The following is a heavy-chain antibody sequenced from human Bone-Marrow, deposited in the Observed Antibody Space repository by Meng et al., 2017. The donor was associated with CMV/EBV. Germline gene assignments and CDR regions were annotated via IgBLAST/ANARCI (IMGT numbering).Heavy chain of an antibody. CDR3: ARELGGRPWFAP. Sequence: CAASGFSFSDYYITWIRQAPGKGLEWVSYISSTGSTIYYADSVKGRFTLSRDNAKNSLYLQMNSLRAEDTAVYYCARELGGRPWFAPWGQGTLVTVSS. D-gene: IGHD3-16*01. CDR2: ISSTGSTI. CDR1: GFSFSDYY. J-gene: IGHJ5*02. V-gene: IGHV3-11*01.